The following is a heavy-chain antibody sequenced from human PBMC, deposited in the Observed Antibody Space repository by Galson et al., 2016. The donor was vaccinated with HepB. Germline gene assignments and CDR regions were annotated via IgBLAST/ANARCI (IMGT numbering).Heavy chain of an antibody. V-gene: IGHV3-53*04. D-gene: IGHD3-16*01. Sequence: SLRLSCAASGFSVSGNYMTWVRQAPGKGLELVSSIYRGDSTSYADSVRGRFTISRHNNRNTLFLQMNSLRPEDTAVYYCARGHDDYIESYYYYYGMGVWGQGTTVTVSS. CDR2: IYRGDST. CDR1: GFSVSGNY. CDR3: ARGHDDYIESYYYYYGMGV. J-gene: IGHJ6*02.